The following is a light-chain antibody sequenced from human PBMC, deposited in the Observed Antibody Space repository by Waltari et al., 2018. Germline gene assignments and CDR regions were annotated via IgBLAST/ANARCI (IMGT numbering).Light chain of an antibody. Sequence: QSALTQPASVSGSPGQSITISCTGTASDVAFFNYFSWYQQHPGKAPKVIIYDVSERPSGVSNRFSGSKSGNTAYLTISGLQAEDEADYYCNSYTGSSSWVFGGGTKLTV. CDR1: ASDVAFFNY. J-gene: IGLJ3*02. CDR3: NSYTGSSSWV. V-gene: IGLV2-14*03. CDR2: DVS.